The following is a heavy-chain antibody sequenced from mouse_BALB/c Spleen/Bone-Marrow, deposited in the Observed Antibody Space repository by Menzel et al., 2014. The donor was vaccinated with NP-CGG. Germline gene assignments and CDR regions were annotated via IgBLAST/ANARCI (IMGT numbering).Heavy chain of an antibody. V-gene: IGHV1S81*02. J-gene: IGHJ2*01. D-gene: IGHD1-2*01. CDR3: TRLSLLRGYFDY. CDR2: INPNNGGT. CDR1: GYTFTSHY. Sequence: QVQLQQSGAELVKPGTSVKLSCKASGYTFTSHYIYWVKQRPGQGLKWIGEINPNNGGTNFNEKFKSKATLTVDKSSSTAYMQLSCLTSEDSAVYYCTRLSLLRGYFDYWGQGTTLTVSS.